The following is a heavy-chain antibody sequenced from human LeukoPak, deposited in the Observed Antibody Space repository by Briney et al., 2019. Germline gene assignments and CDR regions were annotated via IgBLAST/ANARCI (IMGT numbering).Heavy chain of an antibody. CDR2: IKQDGSEK. CDR3: AKGDRVTTGTHYFDY. D-gene: IGHD4-17*01. V-gene: IGHV3-7*03. Sequence: GGSLRLSCAASGFTFSSYWMSWVRQAPGKGLEWVANIKQDGSEKYYVDSVKGRFTISRDNAKNSLYLQMNSLRAEDTAVYYCAKGDRVTTGTHYFDYWGQGTLVTVSS. J-gene: IGHJ4*02. CDR1: GFTFSSYW.